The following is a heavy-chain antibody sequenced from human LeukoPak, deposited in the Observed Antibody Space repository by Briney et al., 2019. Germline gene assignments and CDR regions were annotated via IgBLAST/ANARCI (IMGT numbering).Heavy chain of an antibody. CDR1: GYTFTSYG. CDR2: IIPIFGTA. J-gene: IGHJ4*02. CDR3: ASYCSSTSCYNHYYFDY. Sequence: GASVKVSCKASGYTFTSYGISWVRQAPGQGLEWMGGIIPIFGTANYAQKFQGRVTITTDESTSTAYMELSSLRSEDTAVYYCASYCSSTSCYNHYYFDYWGQGTLVTVSS. D-gene: IGHD2-2*02. V-gene: IGHV1-69*05.